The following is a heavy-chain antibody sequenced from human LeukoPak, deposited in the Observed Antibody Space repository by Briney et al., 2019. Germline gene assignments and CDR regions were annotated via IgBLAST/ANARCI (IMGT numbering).Heavy chain of an antibody. J-gene: IGHJ3*02. CDR1: GFTFSSYG. V-gene: IGHV3-30*02. CDR3: AKDEARFGEMSAFDI. Sequence: PGGSLRLSCAASGFTFSSYGMHWVRQAPGKGLEWVAFIRYDGSNKYYADSVKGRFTISRDNSKNTLYLQMNSLRAEDTAVYCCAKDEARFGEMSAFDIWGQGTMVTVSS. CDR2: IRYDGSNK. D-gene: IGHD3-10*01.